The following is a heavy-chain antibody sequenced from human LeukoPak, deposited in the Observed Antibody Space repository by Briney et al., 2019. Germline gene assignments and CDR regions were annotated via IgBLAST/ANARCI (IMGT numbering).Heavy chain of an antibody. D-gene: IGHD5-12*01. Sequence: PGGSLRLSCAASGFTVSSKYMSWVRQAPGKGLEWVSVIYSGGSTYYADSVKGRFTISRDNSKNTLYLQMNSLRAEDTAVYYCARDLLVATKGDYWGQGTLVTVSS. CDR1: GFTVSSKY. V-gene: IGHV3-53*01. CDR2: IYSGGST. J-gene: IGHJ4*02. CDR3: ARDLLVATKGDY.